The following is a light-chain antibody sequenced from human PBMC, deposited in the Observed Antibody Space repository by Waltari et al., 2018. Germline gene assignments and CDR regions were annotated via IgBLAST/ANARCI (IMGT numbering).Light chain of an antibody. CDR3: QQYGSSPWT. V-gene: IGKV3-20*01. J-gene: IGKJ1*01. Sequence: EIVLTQSPGTLSLSPGERATLSCRASHSVSSRYLAWYQQKPGQAPRVLIHGAANRATGIPDRFSGSGAGTDFTLTISRLGPEDFAVYYCQQYGSSPWTFGQGTKVEIK. CDR1: HSVSSRY. CDR2: GAA.